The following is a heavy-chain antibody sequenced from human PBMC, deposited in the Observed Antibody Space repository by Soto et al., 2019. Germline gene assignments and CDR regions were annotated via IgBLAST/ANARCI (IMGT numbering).Heavy chain of an antibody. Sequence: ASVKVSCKVSGYTLTELSMHWVRQAPGKGLEWMGGFDPEDGETIYAQKFQGRVTMTEDTSTDTAYMELSSLGSEDTAVYYCATEYYYDSSGPMRAFDIWGQGTMVTVSS. V-gene: IGHV1-24*01. CDR3: ATEYYYDSSGPMRAFDI. CDR2: FDPEDGET. J-gene: IGHJ3*02. D-gene: IGHD3-22*01. CDR1: GYTLTELS.